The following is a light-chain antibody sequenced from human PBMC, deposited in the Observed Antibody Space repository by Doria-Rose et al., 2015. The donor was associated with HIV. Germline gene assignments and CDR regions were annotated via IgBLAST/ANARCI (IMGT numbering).Light chain of an antibody. CDR3: QVSDSGREWGV. CDR2: DDD. Sequence: VVSQPPSGSDPPLHTARITCWENNIGSRHVHSYQQRTGQAPVLVVYDDDARPSGISGRFSGSNSVNTATLTISWVEAGDETDYYCQVSDSGREWGVFGSGTKVTVL. V-gene: IGLV3-21*02. J-gene: IGLJ1*01. CDR1: NIGSRH.